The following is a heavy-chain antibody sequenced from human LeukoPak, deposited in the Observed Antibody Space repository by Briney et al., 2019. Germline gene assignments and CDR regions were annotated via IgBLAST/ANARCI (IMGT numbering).Heavy chain of an antibody. V-gene: IGHV3-33*06. Sequence: GGSLRLSCAASGFTFSSYGMHWVRQAPGKGLEWVAVIWYDGSNKYYADSVKGRFTISRDNSKNTLYLQMNSLRAEDTAVYYCAKSLRFLEWLLRSNGMDVWGQGTTVTVSS. CDR2: IWYDGSNK. CDR3: AKSLRFLEWLLRSNGMDV. J-gene: IGHJ6*02. CDR1: GFTFSSYG. D-gene: IGHD3-3*01.